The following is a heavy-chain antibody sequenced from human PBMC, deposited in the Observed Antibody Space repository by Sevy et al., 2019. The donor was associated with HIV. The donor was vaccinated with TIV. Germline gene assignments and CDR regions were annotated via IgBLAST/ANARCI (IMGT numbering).Heavy chain of an antibody. CDR1: GFTFSTYA. J-gene: IGHJ4*02. CDR2: IWIDGSNT. CDR3: ARDLEFYDYGDYGPAFMPDY. V-gene: IGHV3-33*01. Sequence: GGSLRLSCAASGFTFSTYAMHWVRQAPGKGLEWVAVIWIDGSNTYYADSVKGRFTISRDIAKNTLHLQMNSLRVEDTAVYYCARDLEFYDYGDYGPAFMPDYWGQGTLVTVSS. D-gene: IGHD4-17*01.